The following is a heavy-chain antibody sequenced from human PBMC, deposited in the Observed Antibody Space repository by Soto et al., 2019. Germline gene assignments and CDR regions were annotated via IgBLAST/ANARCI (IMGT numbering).Heavy chain of an antibody. CDR1: GFSLTTSGVG. J-gene: IGHJ4*02. V-gene: IGHV2-5*02. CDR3: AHRVLRTVSGLVTTTAIYFDF. Sequence: ITLNESGPAQVKPRQTLTLTCTFSGFSLTTSGVGVGWIRQSPGKAPEWLALIYWDDDKRYSPSLKSRLTIPKDTSKNQVVLTMADLDPADTATYYCAHRVLRTVSGLVTTTAIYFDFWGQGTPVAVSS. CDR2: IYWDDDK. D-gene: IGHD3-3*01.